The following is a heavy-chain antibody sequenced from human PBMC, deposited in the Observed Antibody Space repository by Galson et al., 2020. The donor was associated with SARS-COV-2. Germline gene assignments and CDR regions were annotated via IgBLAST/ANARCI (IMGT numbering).Heavy chain of an antibody. D-gene: IGHD3-9*01. Sequence: GESLKIPCKTSGYTFTSYYMHWVRQAPGQGPEWMGIINHSGGSTSYPQKFQGRVTMTRDTSTSTVYMELSSLRSEDTAVYYCARARIHYDILTEAPGFAENWGQGTLVTVSS. CDR1: GYTFTSYY. V-gene: IGHV1-46*01. CDR2: INHSGGST. J-gene: IGHJ4*02. CDR3: ARARIHYDILTEAPGFAEN.